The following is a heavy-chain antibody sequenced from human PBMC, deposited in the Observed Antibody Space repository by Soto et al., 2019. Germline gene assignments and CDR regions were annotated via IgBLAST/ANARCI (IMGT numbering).Heavy chain of an antibody. D-gene: IGHD2-2*01. CDR2: ISGNAQGV. CDR3: AKDRNALRDQFHY. Sequence: PGGSLRLSCSASGFTFSTYALSWVRQAPGKGLEWVSAISGNAQGVYYAYSVSGRCTISRDNYKNTIFLHMDRLRAEDSAVYDFAKDRNALRDQFHYWGQGTLVTVSS. J-gene: IGHJ4*02. CDR1: GFTFSTYA. V-gene: IGHV3-23*01.